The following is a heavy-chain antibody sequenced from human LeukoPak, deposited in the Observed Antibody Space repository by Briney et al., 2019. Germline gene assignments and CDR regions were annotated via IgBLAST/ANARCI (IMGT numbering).Heavy chain of an antibody. CDR1: GFTSIGIS. CDR3: AREPHGGGYGGTPDY. V-gene: IGHV3-21*01. Sequence: PGGSLGFSGAPSGFTSIGISWNGFRQAPGKGLKWASSISSSSSYIYYADSVKGRFTISRDNAKNSLYLQMNSLRAEDTAVYYCAREPHGGGYGGTPDYWGQGTLVTVSS. CDR2: ISSSSSYI. J-gene: IGHJ4*02. D-gene: IGHD4-23*01.